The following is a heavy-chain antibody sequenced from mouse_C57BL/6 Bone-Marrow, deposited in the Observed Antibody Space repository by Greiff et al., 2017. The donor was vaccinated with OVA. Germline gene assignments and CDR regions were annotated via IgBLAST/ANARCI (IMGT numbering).Heavy chain of an antibody. CDR1: GYTFTSYW. J-gene: IGHJ2*01. CDR2: IDPSDSYT. Sequence: QVQLQQSGAELVKPGASVKLSCKASGYTFTSYWMQWVKQRPGQGLEWIGEIDPSDSYTNYNQKFKGKATLTVDTSSSTAYMQLSSLTSEDSAVYYCARGGLDYGNWGQGTTLTVSS. D-gene: IGHD1-1*01. V-gene: IGHV1-50*01. CDR3: ARGGLDYGN.